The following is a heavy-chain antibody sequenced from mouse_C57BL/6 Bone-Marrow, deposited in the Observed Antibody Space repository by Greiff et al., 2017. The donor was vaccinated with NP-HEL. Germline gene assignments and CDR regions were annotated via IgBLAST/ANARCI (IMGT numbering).Heavy chain of an antibody. V-gene: IGHV1-69*01. CDR2: IDPSDSYT. Sequence: MPGQGLEWIGEIDPSDSYTNYNQKFKGKSTLTVDKSSSTAYMQLSSLTSEDSAVYYCARNYTWYFDVWGTGTTVTVSS. J-gene: IGHJ1*03. CDR3: ARNYTWYFDV.